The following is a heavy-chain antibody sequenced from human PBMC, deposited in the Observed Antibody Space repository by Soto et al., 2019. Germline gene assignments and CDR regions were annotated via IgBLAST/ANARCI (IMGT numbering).Heavy chain of an antibody. Sequence: QVQLVESGGGVVQPGRSLRLSCAASGFTFSDYAMHWVRQAPGKGLEWVALISYDGSNEKYADSVKGRFTISRDNSKNTLYLEMNSLRAEDTAIYYCAPVPAASSYYGTDVWGQGTTVTVSS. CDR3: APVPAASSYYGTDV. CDR2: ISYDGSNE. CDR1: GFTFSDYA. D-gene: IGHD2-2*01. J-gene: IGHJ6*02. V-gene: IGHV3-30-3*01.